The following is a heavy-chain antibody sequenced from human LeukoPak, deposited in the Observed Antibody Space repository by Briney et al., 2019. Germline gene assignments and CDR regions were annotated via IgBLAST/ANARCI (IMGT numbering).Heavy chain of an antibody. CDR2: IYPGDSDT. Sequence: GESLKISCKGSGYSFNSYWIGWVRQMPGKGLEWMGIIYPGDSDTRYSPSFQGQVTISADKSISTAYLQWSSLKASDTAMYYCARLGRDYDSSGSFDYWGQGTLVTVSS. D-gene: IGHD3-22*01. CDR1: GYSFNSYW. V-gene: IGHV5-51*01. CDR3: ARLGRDYDSSGSFDY. J-gene: IGHJ4*02.